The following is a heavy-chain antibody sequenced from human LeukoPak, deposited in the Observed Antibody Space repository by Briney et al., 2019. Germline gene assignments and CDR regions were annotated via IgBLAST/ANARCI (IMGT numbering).Heavy chain of an antibody. CDR1: GGSISSSSYY. D-gene: IGHD1-26*01. Sequence: PSETLSLTCTVSGGSISSSSYYWGWIRQPPGKGLEWIGSIYYSGSTYYNPSLKSRVTISVDTSKNQFSLKLSSVTAADTAVYYCASGYSGSHGYYFDYWGQGTLVTVSS. J-gene: IGHJ4*02. V-gene: IGHV4-39*07. CDR3: ASGYSGSHGYYFDY. CDR2: IYYSGST.